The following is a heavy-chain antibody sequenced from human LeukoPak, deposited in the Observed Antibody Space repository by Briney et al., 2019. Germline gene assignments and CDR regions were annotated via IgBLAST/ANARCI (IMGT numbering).Heavy chain of an antibody. D-gene: IGHD6-19*01. CDR1: GGSVSSGSYY. CDR2: IYYSGSI. J-gene: IGHJ4*02. Sequence: SETLSLTCTVSGGSVSSGSYYWSWIRQPPGKGLEWIGYIYYSGSINYNPSLKSRVTISVDTSKNQFSLKLSSVTAADTAVYYCASHSDGSGWYGEGRDYWGQGTLVTVSS. V-gene: IGHV4-61*01. CDR3: ASHSDGSGWYGEGRDY.